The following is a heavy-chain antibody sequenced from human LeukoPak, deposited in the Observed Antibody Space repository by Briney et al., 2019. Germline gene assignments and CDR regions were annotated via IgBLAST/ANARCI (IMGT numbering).Heavy chain of an antibody. Sequence: PGGSLRLSCAASGFTFSSYGMHWVRQAPGKGLEWVAVISYDGSNKYYADSVKGRFTISRDNSKNTLYPQMNSLRAEDTAVYYCARDLNSYGSDYWGQGTLVTVSS. J-gene: IGHJ4*02. CDR3: ARDLNSYGSDY. D-gene: IGHD5-18*01. V-gene: IGHV3-30*03. CDR2: ISYDGSNK. CDR1: GFTFSSYG.